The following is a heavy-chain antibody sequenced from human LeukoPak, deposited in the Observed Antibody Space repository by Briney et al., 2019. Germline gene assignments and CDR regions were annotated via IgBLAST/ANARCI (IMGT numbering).Heavy chain of an antibody. CDR3: ARGTPYCSGTSCGGDLDAFDI. CDR1: GGTFSSYA. Sequence: SVKVSCKASGGTFSSYAISWVRQAPGQGLEWMGGIIPIFGTANYAQKFQGRVTITADESTSTAYMELSSLRSEDTAVYYCARGTPYCSGTSCGGDLDAFDIWGPGTMVTVSS. CDR2: IIPIFGTA. D-gene: IGHD2-2*01. J-gene: IGHJ3*02. V-gene: IGHV1-69*13.